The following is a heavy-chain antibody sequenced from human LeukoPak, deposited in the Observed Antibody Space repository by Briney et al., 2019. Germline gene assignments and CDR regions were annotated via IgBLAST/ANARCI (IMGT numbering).Heavy chain of an antibody. J-gene: IGHJ4*02. CDR2: IYYSGST. CDR1: GGSISSGDYY. CDR3: ARGPSITMIVDPSFDY. V-gene: IGHV4-30-4*01. D-gene: IGHD3-22*01. Sequence: SQTLSLTCTVSGGSISSGDYYSSWIRQPPGKGLEWIGYIYYSGSTYYNPSLKSRVTISVDTSKNQFSLKLSSVTAADTAVYYCARGPSITMIVDPSFDYWGQGTLVTVSS.